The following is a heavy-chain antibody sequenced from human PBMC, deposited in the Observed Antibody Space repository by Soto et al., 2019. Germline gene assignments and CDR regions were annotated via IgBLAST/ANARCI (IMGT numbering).Heavy chain of an antibody. CDR2: VSYDGSLK. CDR1: GFTFSRFG. D-gene: IGHD2-2*01. J-gene: IGHJ6*02. Sequence: QVQLVESGGGVVHPGRSLRLSCAASGFTFSRFGIHWDRQAPGKGLEWVAVVSYDGSLKYYADSVKGRFTISRDNSKNTLYLQMNSLRPEDTALYYCAKDSDQLLFDYYYYGIDVWGQGTTVTVSS. V-gene: IGHV3-30*18. CDR3: AKDSDQLLFDYYYYGIDV.